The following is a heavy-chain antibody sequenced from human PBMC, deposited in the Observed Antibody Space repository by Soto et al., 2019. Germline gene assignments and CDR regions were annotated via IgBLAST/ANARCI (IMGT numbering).Heavy chain of an antibody. CDR1: GFTFSSYS. Sequence: GGSLRLSCAASGFTFSSYSMNWVRQAPGKGLEWVSSISSSSSYIYYADSVKGRFTISRDNAKNSLYLQMNSLRAEDTAVYYCAREIHQWSNGGYFDYWGQGTLVTVSS. V-gene: IGHV3-21*01. CDR3: AREIHQWSNGGYFDY. D-gene: IGHD2-15*01. J-gene: IGHJ4*02. CDR2: ISSSSSYI.